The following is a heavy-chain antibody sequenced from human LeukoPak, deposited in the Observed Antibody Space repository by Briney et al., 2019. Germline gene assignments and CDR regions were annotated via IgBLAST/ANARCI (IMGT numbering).Heavy chain of an antibody. J-gene: IGHJ3*02. CDR2: IDYSGST. CDR3: ARVVMITFGGVIVNSLDAFDI. CDR1: GGSISSSNW. D-gene: IGHD3-16*02. V-gene: IGHV4-4*02. Sequence: SETLSLTCAVSGGSISSSNWWSWVRQPPGKGLEWIASIDYSGSTCYNPSLKSRVTISVGTSKNQFSLKLRSVTAADTAVYYCARVVMITFGGVIVNSLDAFDIWGQGTMVTVSS.